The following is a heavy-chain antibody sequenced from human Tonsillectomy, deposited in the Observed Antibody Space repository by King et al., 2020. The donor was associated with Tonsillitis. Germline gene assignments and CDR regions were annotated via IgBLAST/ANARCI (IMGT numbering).Heavy chain of an antibody. Sequence: VQLVQSGAEVKKPGSSVRVSCKASGGTFSNYAISWGRQAPGQGLEWMGGSIPIFGTNYFKQKFQGRVTVTAEKTTSTAYMELSSLRSEDTAVYYCAAGYYESSDFSFYYYFYIDVWGKGATVTVSS. D-gene: IGHD3-22*01. CDR1: GGTFSNYA. CDR3: AAGYYESSDFSFYYYFYIDV. CDR2: SIPIFGTN. J-gene: IGHJ6*03. V-gene: IGHV1-69*14.